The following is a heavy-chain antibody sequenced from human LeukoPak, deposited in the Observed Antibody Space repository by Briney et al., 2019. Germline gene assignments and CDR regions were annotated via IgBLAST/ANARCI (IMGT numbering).Heavy chain of an antibody. CDR3: ARVYSSSSLGP. J-gene: IGHJ4*02. D-gene: IGHD6-13*01. V-gene: IGHV4-34*01. Sequence: SETLSLTCAVYGGSFSDYNWSWIRQPPGKGLEWIGEINRSGGTNYNPSLKSRVTISVDTSKNQFSLKLSSVTAADTAVYYCARVYSSSSLGPWGQGTLVTVSS. CDR1: GGSFSDYN. CDR2: INRSGGT.